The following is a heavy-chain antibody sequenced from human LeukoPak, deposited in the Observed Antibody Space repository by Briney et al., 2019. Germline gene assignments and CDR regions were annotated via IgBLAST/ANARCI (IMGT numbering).Heavy chain of an antibody. CDR2: IYWNDDK. CDR3: ARRRSAAIDC. CDR1: GFPLSTSGVG. Sequence: SGPTLLHPPQTLTLTCTFSGFPLSTSGVGVGWIRQPPGKALEWLALIYWNDDKRYNPSLKSRLTITKDTSKNQVVLTMTNMDPVDTATYYCARRRSAAIDCWGQGTLVTVSS. D-gene: IGHD2-15*01. V-gene: IGHV2-5*01. J-gene: IGHJ4*02.